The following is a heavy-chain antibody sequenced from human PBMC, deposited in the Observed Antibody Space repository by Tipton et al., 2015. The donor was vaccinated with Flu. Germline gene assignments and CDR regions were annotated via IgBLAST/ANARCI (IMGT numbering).Heavy chain of an antibody. Sequence: SLRLSCAASGYTFSRHWMQWVRQAPGKGLVWVSRIDGDGSTTGYADSVMGRFTISRDNAKNTLYLQMNGLRAEDTAVYFCARSGLPAAADYWGRGTLVTVSS. CDR3: ARSGLPAAADY. D-gene: IGHD6-25*01. CDR1: GYTFSRHW. J-gene: IGHJ4*02. CDR2: IDGDGSTT. V-gene: IGHV3-74*01.